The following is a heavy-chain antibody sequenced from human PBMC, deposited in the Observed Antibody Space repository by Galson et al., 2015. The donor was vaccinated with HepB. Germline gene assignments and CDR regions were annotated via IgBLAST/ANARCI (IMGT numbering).Heavy chain of an antibody. D-gene: IGHD5-12*01. V-gene: IGHV1-18*01. CDR1: GYTFTSYG. CDR2: ISAYNGNT. J-gene: IGHJ4*02. Sequence: SVKVSCKASGYTFTSYGISWVRQAPGQGLEWMGWISAYNGNTNYAQKLQGRVTMTTDTSTSTAYMELRSLRSDDTAVYYCASSGYSGYDYGPLENWGQGTLVTVSS. CDR3: ASSGYSGYDYGPLEN.